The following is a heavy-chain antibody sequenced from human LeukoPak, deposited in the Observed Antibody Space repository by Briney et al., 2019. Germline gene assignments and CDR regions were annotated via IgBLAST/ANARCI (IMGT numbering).Heavy chain of an antibody. D-gene: IGHD3-22*01. J-gene: IGHJ4*02. V-gene: IGHV3-33*06. CDR1: GLTFSSYG. CDR2: IWYDGSNK. CDR3: AKGAYYYESSGYLGIDY. Sequence: GESLKISCAASGLTFSSYGMHWVRQAPGKGLEWVAVIWYDGSNKYYADSVKGRFTISRDNSKDTLYLQMNSLRAEDTAVYYCAKGAYYYESSGYLGIDYLCQGTLVNVSS.